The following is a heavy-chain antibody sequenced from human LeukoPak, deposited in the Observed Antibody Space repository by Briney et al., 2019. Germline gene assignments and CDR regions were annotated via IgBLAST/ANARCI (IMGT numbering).Heavy chain of an antibody. Sequence: PAGSLRLSCAAPGFTFSTYSMDWVRQAPGKGLDRVSSISGLGNYIYYADSVKGRFTISRDNAKDALYLQMNSLRAEDTAVYYCVREAWTGIGRDYFDYWGQGSLVTVSS. CDR3: VREAWTGIGRDYFDY. CDR1: GFTFSTYS. V-gene: IGHV3-21*01. CDR2: ISGLGNYI. J-gene: IGHJ4*02. D-gene: IGHD1-14*01.